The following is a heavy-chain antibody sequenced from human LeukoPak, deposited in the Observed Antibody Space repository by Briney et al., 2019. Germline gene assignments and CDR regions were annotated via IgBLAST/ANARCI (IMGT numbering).Heavy chain of an antibody. V-gene: IGHV4-34*01. J-gene: IGHJ4*02. D-gene: IGHD5-18*01. CDR3: ARRGYGPFDY. Sequence: SETLSLTCAVYGGSFSGYYRSWIRQPPGKGLEWIGEINHSGSTNYNPSLKSRVTISVDTSKNQFSLKLSSVTAADTAVYYCARRGYGPFDYWGQGTLVTVSS. CDR1: GGSFSGYY. CDR2: INHSGST.